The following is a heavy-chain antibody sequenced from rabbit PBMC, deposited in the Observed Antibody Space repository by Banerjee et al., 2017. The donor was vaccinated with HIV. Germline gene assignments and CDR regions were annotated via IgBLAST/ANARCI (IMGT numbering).Heavy chain of an antibody. CDR2: IYTGSSGIT. V-gene: IGHV1S45*01. Sequence: QQQLEESGGGLVKPGGTLTLTCKASGIDFSSSYWICWVRQAPGKGLEWIACIYTGSSGITGYASWAKGRFTISETSSTTVTLQMTSLTAADTATYFCARGDPNVISGFHLWGPGTLVTVS. J-gene: IGHJ4*01. CDR1: GIDFSSSYW. CDR3: ARGDPNVISGFHL. D-gene: IGHD1-1*01.